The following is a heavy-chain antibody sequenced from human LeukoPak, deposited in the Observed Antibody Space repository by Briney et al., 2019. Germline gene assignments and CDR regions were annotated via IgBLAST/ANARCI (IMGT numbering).Heavy chain of an antibody. Sequence: ASVKVSCKASRYTFTAYHMHSVRQAPGQGGEWGGWINRYCGGTNYEQKFQGRVTMTRDTSISTAYMELNRLRSDDTAVYYWARNKPTGFNWFDPWGQGTLVTVSS. CDR2: INRYCGGT. CDR1: RYTFTAYH. V-gene: IGHV1-2*02. CDR3: ARNKPTGFNWFDP. D-gene: IGHD4-11*01. J-gene: IGHJ5*02.